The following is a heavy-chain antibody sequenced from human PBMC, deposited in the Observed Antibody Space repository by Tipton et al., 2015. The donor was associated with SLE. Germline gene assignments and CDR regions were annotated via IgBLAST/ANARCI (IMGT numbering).Heavy chain of an antibody. CDR1: GGSINTYY. CDR3: VVCSPSSCSYFDY. J-gene: IGHJ4*02. V-gene: IGHV4-4*07. CDR2: IYTGGNT. D-gene: IGHD2-2*01. Sequence: TLSLTCTVSGGSINTYYLAWVRQPAGKGLEWIGRIYTGGNTKYNPSLESRVSLSVDTSRGQFFLEVRSVTAADTAVYYCVVCSPSSCSYFDYWGQGRLVTVSS.